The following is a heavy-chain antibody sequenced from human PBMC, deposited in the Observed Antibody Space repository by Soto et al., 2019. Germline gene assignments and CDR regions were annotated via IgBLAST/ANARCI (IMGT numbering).Heavy chain of an antibody. CDR2: IYTSGST. CDR1: GGSISSYY. CDR3: ARASIAARPYGSSWYPLFDY. J-gene: IGHJ4*02. Sequence: SETLSLSCTVSGGSISSYYWSWIRQPAGKGLEWIGRIYTSGSTNYNPSLKSRVTMSVDTSKNQFSLKLSSVTAADTAVYYCARASIAARPYGSSWYPLFDYWGQGTLVTVSS. D-gene: IGHD6-13*01. V-gene: IGHV4-4*07.